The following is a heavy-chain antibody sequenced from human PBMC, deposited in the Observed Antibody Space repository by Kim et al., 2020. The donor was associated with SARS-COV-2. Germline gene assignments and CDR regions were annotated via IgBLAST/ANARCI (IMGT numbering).Heavy chain of an antibody. V-gene: IGHV3-15*01. D-gene: IGHD3-10*01. CDR3: TTGTSWAYITYY. Sequence: DYAAPVKGRLTNSRDDSKNTLYLQMNSLKTEDTAVYYCTTGTSWAYITYYWGQGTLVTVSS. J-gene: IGHJ4*02.